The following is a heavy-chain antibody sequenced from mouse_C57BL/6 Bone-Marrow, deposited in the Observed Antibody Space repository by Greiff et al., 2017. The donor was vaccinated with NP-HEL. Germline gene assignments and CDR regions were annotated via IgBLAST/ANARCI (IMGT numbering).Heavy chain of an antibody. D-gene: IGHD1-1*02. J-gene: IGHJ2*01. CDR3: ARRAYYYYFDY. CDR1: GFTFSDYY. V-gene: IGHV5-12*01. Sequence: EVKLMASGGGLVQPGGSLKLSCAASGFTFSDYYMYWVRQTPEKRLEWVAYISNGGGSTYYPDTVKGRFTISRDNAKNTLYLQMSRLKSEDTAMYYCARRAYYYYFDYWGQGTTLTVSS. CDR2: ISNGGGST.